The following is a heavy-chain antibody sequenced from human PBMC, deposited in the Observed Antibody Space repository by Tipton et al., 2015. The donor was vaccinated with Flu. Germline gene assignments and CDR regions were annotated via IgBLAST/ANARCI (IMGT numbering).Heavy chain of an antibody. CDR1: GGSFSGYY. J-gene: IGHJ5*02. CDR3: ARACGSGGNRWFDP. CDR2: INHSGST. Sequence: TLSLTCAVYGGSFSGYYWSWIRQPPGKGLEWIGEINHSGSTNYNPSLKNRVTISVDTSKDQFSLNLSSVTAADTAVYYCARACGSGGNRWFDPWGQGALVTVSS. D-gene: IGHD2-15*01. V-gene: IGHV4-34*01.